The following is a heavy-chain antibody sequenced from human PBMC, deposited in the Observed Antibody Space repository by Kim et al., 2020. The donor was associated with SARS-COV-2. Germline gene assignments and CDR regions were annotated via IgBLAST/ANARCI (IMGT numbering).Heavy chain of an antibody. V-gene: IGHV1-3*01. CDR3: ARAITMVRGVDMVLGY. Sequence: ASVKVSCKASGYTFTSYAMHWVRQAPGQRLEWMGWINAGNGNTKYSQKFQGRVTITRDTSASTAYMELSSLRSEDTAVYYCARAITMVRGVDMVLGYWGQGTLVTVSS. J-gene: IGHJ4*02. CDR1: GYTFTSYA. D-gene: IGHD3-10*01. CDR2: INAGNGNT.